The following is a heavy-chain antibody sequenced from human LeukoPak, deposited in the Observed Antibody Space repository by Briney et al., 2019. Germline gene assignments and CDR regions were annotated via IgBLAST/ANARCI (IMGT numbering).Heavy chain of an antibody. CDR3: AKGIVGATIPFDY. Sequence: GGSLRLSCAASGFTFSSYAMSWVRQAPGKGLEWVSAISGSGGTTYYADSVKGRFTISRDNSKNTLYLQMNSLRAEDTAVYYCAKGIVGATIPFDYWGQGTLVTVSS. D-gene: IGHD1-26*01. J-gene: IGHJ4*02. V-gene: IGHV3-23*01. CDR1: GFTFSSYA. CDR2: ISGSGGTT.